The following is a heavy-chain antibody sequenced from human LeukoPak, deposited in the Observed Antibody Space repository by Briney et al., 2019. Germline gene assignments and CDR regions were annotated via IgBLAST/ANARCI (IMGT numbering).Heavy chain of an antibody. CDR3: ARELPREVTLDY. CDR1: GFTVSSYE. J-gene: IGHJ4*02. Sequence: GGSLRLSCAASGFTVSSYEMHWVRQAPGKGLVWVSRINSDGSRTGYADSVKGRFTISRDNAKNTLYLQMNSLRAEDTAIYYCARELPREVTLDYWGQGTLVTVSS. D-gene: IGHD2-21*02. CDR2: INSDGSRT. V-gene: IGHV3-74*01.